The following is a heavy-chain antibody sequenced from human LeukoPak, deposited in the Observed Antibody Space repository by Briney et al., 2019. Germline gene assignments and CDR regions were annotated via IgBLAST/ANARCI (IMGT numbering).Heavy chain of an antibody. D-gene: IGHD3-3*01. CDR2: IYYSGST. J-gene: IGHJ3*02. CDR3: ARGGYDFWSVGCAFDI. Sequence: SETLSLTCTVSGGSISSYYWSWIRQPPGKGLEWIGYIYYSGSTNYNPSLKSRVTISVDTSKNQFSLKLSSVTAADTAVYYCARGGYDFWSVGCAFDIWGQGTMVTVSS. CDR1: GGSISSYY. V-gene: IGHV4-59*01.